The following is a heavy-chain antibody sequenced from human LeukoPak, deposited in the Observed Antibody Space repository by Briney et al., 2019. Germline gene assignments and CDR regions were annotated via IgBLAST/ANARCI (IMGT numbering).Heavy chain of an antibody. CDR2: IYYSGST. Sequence: PSETLSLTCTVSGGSISSHYWSWIRQPPGKGLEWIGYIYYSGSTNYNPSLKSRVTISVDTSKNQFSLKLSSVTAADTAVYYCARDAPFLDYWGQGTLVTVSS. J-gene: IGHJ4*02. CDR1: GGSISSHY. CDR3: ARDAPFLDY. V-gene: IGHV4-59*11.